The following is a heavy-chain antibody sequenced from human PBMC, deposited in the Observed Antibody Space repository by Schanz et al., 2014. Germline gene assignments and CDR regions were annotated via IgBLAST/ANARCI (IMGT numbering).Heavy chain of an antibody. V-gene: IGHV1-18*01. Sequence: QIQLVQSGPEVKKPGATVKVSCKASGYIFINSGISWVRQAPGQGLEWMGWISVYNHNKEYDQKFQGRVTMTTDTSTSTACMALTDLRSDDTAVYCCARDRRFFDRDGLYYFDSWGQGTLVTVSS. CDR3: ARDRRFFDRDGLYYFDS. CDR2: ISVYNHNK. CDR1: GYIFINSG. D-gene: IGHD3-3*01. J-gene: IGHJ4*02.